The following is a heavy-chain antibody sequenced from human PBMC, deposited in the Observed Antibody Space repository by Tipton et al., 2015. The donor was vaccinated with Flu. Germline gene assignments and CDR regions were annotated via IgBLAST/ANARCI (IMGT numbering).Heavy chain of an antibody. CDR1: GYPISSGYY. CDR3: ARGIAVAREAWWYFYL. Sequence: TLSLTCAVSGYPISSGYYWGWIRQPPGKGLEWIGYIYYSGSTNYNPSLKSRVTISVDTSKNQFSLKLSSVTAADTAVYYCARGIAVAREAWWYFYLWGRGTLVTVSS. D-gene: IGHD6-19*01. CDR2: IYYSGST. V-gene: IGHV4-61*01. J-gene: IGHJ2*01.